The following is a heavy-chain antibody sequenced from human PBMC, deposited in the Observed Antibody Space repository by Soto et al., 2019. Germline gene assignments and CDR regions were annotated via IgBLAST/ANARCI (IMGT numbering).Heavy chain of an antibody. Sequence: QVQLVQSGAEVKKPGASVKVSCKPSGYTLTSYYIHWVRQAPGQGLEWMGTINPSGGDTTYAQKFQGRVTMTRDTSTSTVYMELSSLRPEDTAVYYCARIAAGYWGQGTLVTVSS. J-gene: IGHJ4*02. CDR1: GYTLTSYY. V-gene: IGHV1-46*01. CDR2: INPSGGDT. CDR3: ARIAAGY. D-gene: IGHD6-25*01.